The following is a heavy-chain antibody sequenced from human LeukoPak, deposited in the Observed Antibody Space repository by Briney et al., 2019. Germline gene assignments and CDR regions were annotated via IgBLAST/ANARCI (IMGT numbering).Heavy chain of an antibody. Sequence: GGSLRLSCAVSGFTFSAYGMHWVRQAPGKGLEWVAVISYDGSYQAYADSVKGRFTVFRDSSKNTLYLQLNSLRPEDTGLYYCARDGGLNTNFDYWGQGTLVTVSS. V-gene: IGHV3-30*04. CDR2: ISYDGSYQ. D-gene: IGHD2-15*01. J-gene: IGHJ4*02. CDR1: GFTFSAYG. CDR3: ARDGGLNTNFDY.